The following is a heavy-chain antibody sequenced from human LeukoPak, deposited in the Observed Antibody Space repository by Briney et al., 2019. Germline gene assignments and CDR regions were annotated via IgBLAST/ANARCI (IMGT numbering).Heavy chain of an antibody. J-gene: IGHJ3*02. Sequence: SETLSLTCTVSGGSISSYYWSWIRQPPGKGLEWIGYIYTSGSTNYNPSLQSRVTISVDTSKNQFSLKLSSVTAADTAVYYCASSSGYDSGDAFDIWGQGTMVTVSS. CDR2: IYTSGST. D-gene: IGHD5-12*01. CDR1: GGSISSYY. CDR3: ASSSGYDSGDAFDI. V-gene: IGHV4-4*09.